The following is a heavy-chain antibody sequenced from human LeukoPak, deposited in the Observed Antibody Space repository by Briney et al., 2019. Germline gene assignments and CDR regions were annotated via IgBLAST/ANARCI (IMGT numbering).Heavy chain of an antibody. J-gene: IGHJ6*03. D-gene: IGHD3-3*01. CDR1: GFTFSSYW. CDR3: ARDDHDFWTGYYYYMDV. CDR2: INQDGSEK. V-gene: IGHV3-7*01. Sequence: GGSLRLSCAASGFTFSSYWMSWVRQAPGKGLEWVANINQDGSEKYYVDSVKGRFTISRDNAENSLYLQMNSLRAEDTAVYYCARDDHDFWTGYYYYMDVWGKGTTVTVSS.